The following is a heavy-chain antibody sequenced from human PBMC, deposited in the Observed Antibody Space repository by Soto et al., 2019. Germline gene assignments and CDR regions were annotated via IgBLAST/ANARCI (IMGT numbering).Heavy chain of an antibody. D-gene: IGHD1-26*01. V-gene: IGHV3-7*01. CDR1: GFTFSSYW. Sequence: EVQLVESGGGLVQPGGSLRLSCAASGFTFSSYWMSWVRQAPGKGLEWVANIKQDGSEKYYVDSVKGRFTISRDNAKNSLYLQMNSLRAEDTAVYYCARVTVLSGSRFDYWGQGTLVTVSS. CDR2: IKQDGSEK. J-gene: IGHJ4*02. CDR3: ARVTVLSGSRFDY.